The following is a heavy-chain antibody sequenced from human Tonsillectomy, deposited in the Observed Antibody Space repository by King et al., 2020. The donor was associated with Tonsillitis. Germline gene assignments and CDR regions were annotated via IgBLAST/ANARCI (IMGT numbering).Heavy chain of an antibody. D-gene: IGHD3-3*01. V-gene: IGHV3-9*01. CDR3: AKATISSLSLYYGMDV. J-gene: IGHJ6*02. CDR1: GFTFDDYA. Sequence: QLVQSGGGLVQPGRSLRLSCAASGFTFDDYAMHWVRQAPGKGLEWVSGINWNSGSIGYADSVKGRFTISRDNAKNSLYMQMNSLRAEDTALYYCAKATISSLSLYYGMDVWGQGTTVTVSS. CDR2: INWNSGSI.